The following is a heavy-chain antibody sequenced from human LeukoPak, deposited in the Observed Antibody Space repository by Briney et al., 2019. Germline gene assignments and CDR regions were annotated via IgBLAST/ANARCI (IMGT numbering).Heavy chain of an antibody. J-gene: IGHJ4*02. V-gene: IGHV3-30*02. D-gene: IGHD3-10*01. CDR2: IRYDGSNK. Sequence: PGGSLRLSCAASGFTFSSYGMHWVRQAPGKGLEWVAFIRYDGSNKYYADSVKGRFTISRDNSKNALYLQMNSLRAEDTAVYYCAKAAGGSGSYYTPLGYWGQGTLVTVSS. CDR1: GFTFSSYG. CDR3: AKAAGGSGSYYTPLGY.